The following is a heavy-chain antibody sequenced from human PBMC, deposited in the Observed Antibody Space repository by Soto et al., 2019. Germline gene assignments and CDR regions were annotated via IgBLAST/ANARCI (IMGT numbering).Heavy chain of an antibody. CDR1: GYTLTELS. J-gene: IGHJ4*02. CDR2: FDPEDGET. Sequence: ASVKVSCKVSGYTLTELSMHWVRQAPGKGLEWMGSFDPEDGETIYAQKFQGRVTMTEDTSTDTAYMELSSLRSEDTAVYYCATDNYDSSGYYYSAYWGQGTLVTVS. V-gene: IGHV1-24*01. D-gene: IGHD3-22*01. CDR3: ATDNYDSSGYYYSAY.